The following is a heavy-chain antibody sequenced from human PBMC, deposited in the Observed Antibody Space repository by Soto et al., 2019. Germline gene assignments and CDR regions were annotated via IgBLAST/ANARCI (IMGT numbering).Heavy chain of an antibody. Sequence: GGSLRLSCAASGFTFSSYSMNWVRQAPGKGLEWVSSISSSSSYIYYADSVKGRFTISRDNAKNTLYLQLNSLRAEDTAVYYCARDQYDILTGYQSLNYFDYWGQGALVTVSS. D-gene: IGHD3-9*01. CDR2: ISSSSSYI. CDR1: GFTFSSYS. V-gene: IGHV3-21*01. CDR3: ARDQYDILTGYQSLNYFDY. J-gene: IGHJ4*02.